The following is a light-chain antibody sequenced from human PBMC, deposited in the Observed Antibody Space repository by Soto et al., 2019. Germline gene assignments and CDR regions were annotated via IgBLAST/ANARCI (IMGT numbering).Light chain of an antibody. CDR2: DAS. CDR3: QLSQQRSSWPPIA. CDR1: XXISHS. J-gene: IGKJ5*01. Sequence: QSPATLSLSPXXRVTLSXXXXXXISHSLAWXRQRPGQAPKILIYDASFRATGIPERFSGSGSGTVFTLSISSLEPEDFAVYYCQLSQQRSSWPPIAFGQGTRLDLK. V-gene: IGKV3-11*01.